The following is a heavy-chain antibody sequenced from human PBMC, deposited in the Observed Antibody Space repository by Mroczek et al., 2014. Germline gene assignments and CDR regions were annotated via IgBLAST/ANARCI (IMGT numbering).Heavy chain of an antibody. CDR2: IYYSGST. CDR3: AREGGDGYTFDAFDI. V-gene: IGHV4-59*01. Sequence: QVQLQESGPGLVKPSETLSLTCTVSGGSISSYYWSWIRQPPGKGLEWIGYIYYSGSTNYNPSLKSRVTISVDTSKNQFSLKLSSVTAADTAVYYCAREGGDGYTFDAFDIWGPRGQWSPSLQ. D-gene: IGHD5-24*01. CDR1: GGSISSYY. J-gene: IGHJ3*02.